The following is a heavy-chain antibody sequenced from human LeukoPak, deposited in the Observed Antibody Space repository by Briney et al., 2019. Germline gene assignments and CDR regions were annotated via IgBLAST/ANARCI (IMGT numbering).Heavy chain of an antibody. V-gene: IGHV3-23*01. CDR2: ISGSGGST. J-gene: IGHJ4*02. Sequence: GGSLRLSCAASGFTFSSYAMSWVRQAPGKGLEWVSAISGSGGSTYYADSVKGRFTISRDNSKNTLYLQMNSLRAEDTAVYYCAKEDGAGRYSYGYGFDYWGQGTLVTVSS. CDR1: GFTFSSYA. D-gene: IGHD5-18*01. CDR3: AKEDGAGRYSYGYGFDY.